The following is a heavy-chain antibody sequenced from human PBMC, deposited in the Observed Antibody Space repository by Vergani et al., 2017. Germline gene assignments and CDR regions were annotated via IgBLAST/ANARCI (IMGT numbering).Heavy chain of an antibody. Sequence: QVQLVESGGGVVQPGRSLRLSCAASGFTFSSYGMHWVRQAPGKGLEWVAVISYDGSNKYYADSVKGRFTISRDNSKNTLYLQMNSLRAEDPAVYYCAKDFHDIVTSLPNDLETDYWGQGTLVTVSS. D-gene: IGHD3-9*01. CDR1: GFTFSSYG. J-gene: IGHJ4*02. V-gene: IGHV3-30*18. CDR3: AKDFHDIVTSLPNDLETDY. CDR2: ISYDGSNK.